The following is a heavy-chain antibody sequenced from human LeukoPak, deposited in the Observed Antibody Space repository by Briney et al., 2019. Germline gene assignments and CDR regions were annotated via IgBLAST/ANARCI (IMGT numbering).Heavy chain of an antibody. CDR2: ISGDGGST. D-gene: IGHD4-11*01. Sequence: PGGSLRLSCADSGFTFDDYAMHWIRQAPGRGLEWVSLISGDGGSTYYADSVKGRVTISRDNSKNSLYLQMNSLRTEDTALYYCAKSSTVTRFYWFDPWGQGTLVTVSS. V-gene: IGHV3-43*02. CDR1: GFTFDDYA. J-gene: IGHJ5*02. CDR3: AKSSTVTRFYWFDP.